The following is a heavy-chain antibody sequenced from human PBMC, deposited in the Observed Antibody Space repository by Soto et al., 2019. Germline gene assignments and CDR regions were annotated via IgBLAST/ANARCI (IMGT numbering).Heavy chain of an antibody. Sequence: QVQLVESGGGVVQPGRSLRLSCAASGFTFSSSAMHWVRQAPGKGLEWVAVIWYDGSNAYYADSVKGRFTISRDSSKNMLYLKMNSGRVEDTVVYYCAGDYWEGVAAVDYWGQGTLVTVSS. D-gene: IGHD1-26*01. CDR3: AGDYWEGVAAVDY. CDR1: GFTFSSSA. CDR2: IWYDGSNA. J-gene: IGHJ4*02. V-gene: IGHV3-33*01.